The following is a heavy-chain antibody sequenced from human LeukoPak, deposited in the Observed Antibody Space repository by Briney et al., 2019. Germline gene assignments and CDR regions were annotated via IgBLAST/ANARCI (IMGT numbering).Heavy chain of an antibody. J-gene: IGHJ4*02. CDR2: INPSGGSI. Sequence: ASVKVSCKASGYIFTSYYMYWVRQAPGQGLEWMGIINPSGGSIRYAQKFQGRVTMTRDTSTSTVYMELSSLRSEDTAVYYCARAVGLAAAGNGYWGQGTLVTVSS. D-gene: IGHD6-13*01. CDR1: GYIFTSYY. CDR3: ARAVGLAAAGNGY. V-gene: IGHV1-46*01.